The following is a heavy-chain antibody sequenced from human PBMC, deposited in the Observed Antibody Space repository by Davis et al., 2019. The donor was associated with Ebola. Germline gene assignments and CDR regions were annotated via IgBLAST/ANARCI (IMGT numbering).Heavy chain of an antibody. J-gene: IGHJ6*03. CDR2: IYSDGTT. CDR3: ASIYNYYYMDV. Sequence: GESLKIPCSVPGFTVSHSYMNWVRQAPGKGLEWVSVIYSDGTTYYADSVQGRFTISRDNSKNTLFLQMNSLRAEDTAVYFCASIYNYYYMDVWGKGTTVIVSS. D-gene: IGHD3-10*01. V-gene: IGHV3-53*01. CDR1: GFTVSHSY.